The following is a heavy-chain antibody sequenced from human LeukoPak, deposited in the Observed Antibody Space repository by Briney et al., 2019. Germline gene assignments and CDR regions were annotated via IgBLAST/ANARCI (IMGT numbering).Heavy chain of an antibody. V-gene: IGHV3-23*01. CDR3: AKDLGFCRGYLGGD. CDR1: GFTFSSYA. D-gene: IGHD3-3*01. CDR2: ISGSGGST. Sequence: PGGSLRLSCAASGFTFSSYAMSWVRQAPGKGLEWVSAISGSGGSTYYADSVKGRFTISRDNSKNTLYLQMNSLRAEDKAVYYCAKDLGFCRGYLGGDWGQGTLVTVSS. J-gene: IGHJ4*02.